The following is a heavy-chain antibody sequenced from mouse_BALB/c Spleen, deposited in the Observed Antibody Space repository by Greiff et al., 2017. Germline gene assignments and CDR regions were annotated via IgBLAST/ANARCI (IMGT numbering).Heavy chain of an antibody. J-gene: IGHJ4*01. CDR3: ARGDYGSGETHYAMDY. V-gene: IGHV1-55*01. CDR2: IYPGRGIT. CDR1: GYTFTSYW. D-gene: IGHD1-1*01. Sequence: QVQLQQPGAELVKPGASVKMSCKASGYTFTSYWINWVKQRPGQGLEWIGDIYPGRGITNYNEKFKRKATLTLDTSSSTAYMQLSSLTSEDSAVYYSARGDYGSGETHYAMDYWGQGTSVTVSS.